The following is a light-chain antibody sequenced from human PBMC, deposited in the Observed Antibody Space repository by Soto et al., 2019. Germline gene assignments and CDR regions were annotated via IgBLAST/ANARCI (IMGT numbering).Light chain of an antibody. CDR2: RNN. CDR1: SSNIGSNY. Sequence: QSALTQPPSASGIPGQRVTISCSGSSSNIGSNYVYWYQQLPGTAPKLLIYRNNQRPSGVPDRFSGSKSGTSASLAISGLRSEDEADYYCAAWDDSLSGYVFGTGIKVTVL. V-gene: IGLV1-47*01. CDR3: AAWDDSLSGYV. J-gene: IGLJ1*01.